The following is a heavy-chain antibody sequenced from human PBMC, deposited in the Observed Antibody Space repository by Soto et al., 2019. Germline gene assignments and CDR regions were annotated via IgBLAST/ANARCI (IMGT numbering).Heavy chain of an antibody. D-gene: IGHD6-13*01. J-gene: IGHJ3*02. CDR1: GYTFTGYY. CDR2: INPNSGGT. CDR3: ARGEGGIAAAKDQAFDI. V-gene: IGHV1-2*04. Sequence: GASVKVSCKSSGYTFTGYYMHWVQQAPGQGLEWMGWINPNSGGTNYAQKFQGWVTMTRDTSISTAYMELSRLRSDDTAVYYCARGEGGIAAAKDQAFDIWGQGTMVTVSS.